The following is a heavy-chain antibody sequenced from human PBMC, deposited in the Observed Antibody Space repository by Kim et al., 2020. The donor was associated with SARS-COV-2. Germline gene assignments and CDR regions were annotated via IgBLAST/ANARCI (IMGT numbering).Heavy chain of an antibody. J-gene: IGHJ6*02. CDR1: GGTFSSYA. D-gene: IGHD3-10*01. V-gene: IGHV1-69*06. CDR3: ASQIWFGELVTEYYYGMDV. Sequence: SVKVSCKASGGTFSSYAISWVRQAPGQGLEWMGGIIPIFGTANYAQKFQGRVTITADKSTSTAYMELSSLRSEDTAVYYCASQIWFGELVTEYYYGMDVWGQGTTVTVSS. CDR2: IIPIFGTA.